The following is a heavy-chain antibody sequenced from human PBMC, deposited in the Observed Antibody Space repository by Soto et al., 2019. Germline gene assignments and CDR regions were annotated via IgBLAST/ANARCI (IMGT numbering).Heavy chain of an antibody. V-gene: IGHV1-18*04. CDR3: ARDFYPLAYYFDP. J-gene: IGHJ4*02. CDR1: GYTFINHG. Sequence: QVQLVQSEAEVKKPGASVKVSCEASGYTFINHGISWVRQAPGQGLEWMGWVSGSNGKTKYAQKFPGRVNHNRGASTGTAHMELRNLTSDDTAVYFCARDFYPLAYYFDPWGQGTLVTVSS. CDR2: VSGSNGKT.